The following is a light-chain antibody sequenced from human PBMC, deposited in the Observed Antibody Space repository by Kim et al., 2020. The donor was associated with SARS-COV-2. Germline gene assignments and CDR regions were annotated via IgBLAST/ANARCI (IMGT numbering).Light chain of an antibody. CDR3: QQYSTMTS. Sequence: SATVGDRVTITCRASQSVNNWLAWYQQKPGKAPKLLIYQASTLESGVPSRFSGSGSGTQFTLTISSLQADDFATYYCQQYSTMTSFGPGTKVDIK. V-gene: IGKV1-5*03. J-gene: IGKJ3*01. CDR1: QSVNNW. CDR2: QAS.